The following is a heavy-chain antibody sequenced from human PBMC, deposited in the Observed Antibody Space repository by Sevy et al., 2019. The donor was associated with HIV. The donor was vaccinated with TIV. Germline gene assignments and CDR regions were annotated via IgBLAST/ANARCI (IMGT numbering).Heavy chain of an antibody. Sequence: ASVKVSCKVSGYTLTELSMHWVRQAPGKGLEWMGGFDPEDGETIYAQKFQGRVTMTEDTSTDKAYMELSSLRSEDTAVYYCATEAAAGPPYYYYYYGMDVWGQGTTVTVSS. CDR1: GYTLTELS. CDR3: ATEAAAGPPYYYYYYGMDV. CDR2: FDPEDGET. D-gene: IGHD6-13*01. J-gene: IGHJ6*02. V-gene: IGHV1-24*01.